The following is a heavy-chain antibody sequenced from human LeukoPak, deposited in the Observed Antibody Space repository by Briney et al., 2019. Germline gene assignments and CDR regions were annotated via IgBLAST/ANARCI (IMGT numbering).Heavy chain of an antibody. CDR1: GFIFSNYA. CDR3: VKDGGEWEPID. V-gene: IGHV3-23*01. Sequence: GGSLRLSCAASGFIFSNYAMMWVRQAPGMGLAWVSAISGSGGSTYYTDSVKGRFTMSGDNSKNTLYLQMTSMRAEDTAVYYCVKDGGEWEPIDWGRGTLVTVSS. D-gene: IGHD1-26*01. CDR2: ISGSGGST. J-gene: IGHJ4*02.